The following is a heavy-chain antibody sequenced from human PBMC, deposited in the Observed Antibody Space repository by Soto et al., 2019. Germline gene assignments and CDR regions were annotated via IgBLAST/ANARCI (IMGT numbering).Heavy chain of an antibody. J-gene: IGHJ6*02. CDR3: ARAPPGPSPRWDV. CDR1: GASMSSGGHS. V-gene: IGHV4-30-2*06. Sequence: QVQLQESGPGLVKPSQTVSLTCAVSGASMSSGGHSWSWIRQSPGRGLEWIGYIYYTGATYYNPSLKSRVTLSIDRSNNQFSLNFHSVTASDTAVYYGARAPPGPSPRWDVWGQGTTVTVSS. CDR2: IYYTGAT. D-gene: IGHD3-10*01.